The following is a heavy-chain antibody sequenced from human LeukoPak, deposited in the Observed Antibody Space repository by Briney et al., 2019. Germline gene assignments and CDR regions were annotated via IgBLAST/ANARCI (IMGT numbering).Heavy chain of an antibody. V-gene: IGHV4-59*11. CDR3: ARAKGIFGVVYYFDY. Sequence: SETLSLTCTVSGGSMSSHYWSGIPQPPGKGLEWIGYIYYSGSTNYNPSLKSRVTISVDTSKNQFSLKLSSVTAADTAVYYCARAKGIFGVVYYFDYWGQGTLVTVSS. CDR2: IYYSGST. D-gene: IGHD3-3*02. J-gene: IGHJ4*02. CDR1: GGSMSSHY.